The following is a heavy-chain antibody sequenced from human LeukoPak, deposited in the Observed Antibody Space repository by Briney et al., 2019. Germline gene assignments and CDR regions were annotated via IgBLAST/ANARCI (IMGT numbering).Heavy chain of an antibody. CDR1: GGTFSSYA. CDR2: IIPIFGTA. V-gene: IGHV1-69*05. CDR3: ARDSVGASGIDY. J-gene: IGHJ4*02. Sequence: GSSVKVSCKASGGTFSSYAISWVRQAPGQGLEWMGGIIPIFGTANYAQKFQGRVTMTRDTSTSTVYMELSSLRSEDTAVYYCARDSVGASGIDYWGQGTLVTVSS. D-gene: IGHD2-15*01.